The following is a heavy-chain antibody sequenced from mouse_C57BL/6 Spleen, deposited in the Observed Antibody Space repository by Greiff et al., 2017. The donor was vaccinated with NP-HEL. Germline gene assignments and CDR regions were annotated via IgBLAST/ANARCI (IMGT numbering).Heavy chain of an antibody. CDR1: GFTFSSYG. J-gene: IGHJ2*01. V-gene: IGHV5-6*02. CDR3: ARGKIYFDY. Sequence: EVKLMESGGDLVKPGGSLKLSCAASGFTFSSYGMSWVRQTPDKRLEWVATISSGGSYTYYPDSVKGRFTISRDNAKNTLYLQMSSLKSEDTAMYYCARGKIYFDYWGQGTTLTVSS. CDR2: ISSGGSYT.